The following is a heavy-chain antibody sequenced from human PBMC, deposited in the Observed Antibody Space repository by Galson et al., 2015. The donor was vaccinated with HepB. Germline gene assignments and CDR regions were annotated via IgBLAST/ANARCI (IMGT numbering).Heavy chain of an antibody. CDR1: GFTVSSNY. V-gene: IGHV3-66*01. D-gene: IGHD3-22*01. J-gene: IGHJ4*02. Sequence: SLRLSCAASGFTVSSNYMSWVRQAPGKGLEWVSVIYSGGSTYYADSVKGRFTISRDNSKNTLYLQMNSLRAEDTAVYYCARVETSSGYYSGDYWGQGTLVTVSS. CDR2: IYSGGST. CDR3: ARVETSSGYYSGDY.